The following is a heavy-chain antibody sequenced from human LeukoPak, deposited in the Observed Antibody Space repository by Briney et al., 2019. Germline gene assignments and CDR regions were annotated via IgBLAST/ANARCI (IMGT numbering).Heavy chain of an antibody. Sequence: PGGSLRLSCAASGFAFSNAWMSWVRQAPGKGLEWVGRIKSKTDGGTTDYAAPVKGRFTISRDDSKNTLHLQMNSLKTEDTAVYYCTTDFGILTGTDAFDIWGQGTMVTVSS. CDR3: TTDFGILTGTDAFDI. D-gene: IGHD3-9*01. CDR1: GFAFSNAW. J-gene: IGHJ3*02. CDR2: IKSKTDGGTT. V-gene: IGHV3-15*01.